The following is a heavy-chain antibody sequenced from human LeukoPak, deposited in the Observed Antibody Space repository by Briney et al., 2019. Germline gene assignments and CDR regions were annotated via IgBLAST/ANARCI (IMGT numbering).Heavy chain of an antibody. CDR2: IWYDGSKK. CDR1: GFTLSSYG. D-gene: IGHD6-13*01. CDR3: ARPGGGPGSIAAAGTPDY. J-gene: IGHJ4*02. V-gene: IGHV3-33*01. Sequence: GGSLRLSCAASGFTLSSYGMHWVRQAPGKGLEWVADIWYDGSKKYYADSVKGRFTISRDNSKNTLYLQMNSLRAEDTAVYYCARPGGGPGSIAAAGTPDYWGQGTLVTVSS.